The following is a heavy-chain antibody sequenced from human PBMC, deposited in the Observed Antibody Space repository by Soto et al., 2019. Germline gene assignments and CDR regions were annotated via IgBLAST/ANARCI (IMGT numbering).Heavy chain of an antibody. V-gene: IGHV4-39*01. Sequence: SETLSLTCTVSGGSISSSSYYWGWIRQPPGKGLEWIGSIYYSGSTYYNPSLKSRVTISVDTSKNQFSLKLSSVTAADTAVYYCARGHDILRGFDYWGQGTLVTVSS. J-gene: IGHJ4*02. CDR3: ARGHDILRGFDY. CDR2: IYYSGST. CDR1: GGSISSSSYY. D-gene: IGHD3-9*01.